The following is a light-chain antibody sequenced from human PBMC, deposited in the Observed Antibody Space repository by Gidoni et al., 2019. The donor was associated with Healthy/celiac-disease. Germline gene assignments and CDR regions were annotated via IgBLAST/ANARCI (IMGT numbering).Light chain of an antibody. CDR2: GAS. J-gene: IGKJ5*01. CDR1: QSVSSSY. V-gene: IGKV3-20*01. Sequence: EIVFTHSPGTLSLAPGERATLSCRASQSVSSSYLAWYQQKPGQAPRLLIYGASSRATGIPDRFSGSGSGTDFTLTISGLEPEDFAVYYCQQYGSSQITFGQGTRLEIK. CDR3: QQYGSSQIT.